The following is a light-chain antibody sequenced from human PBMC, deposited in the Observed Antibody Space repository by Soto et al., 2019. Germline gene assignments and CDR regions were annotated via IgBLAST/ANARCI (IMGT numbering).Light chain of an antibody. CDR1: SSNIGAVYD. V-gene: IGLV1-40*01. J-gene: IGLJ3*02. CDR2: GNS. Sequence: QSVLTQPPSVSGAPGQRVTISCTGSSSNIGAVYDVHWYQHLPGTAPKLLIYGNSNRPSGVPDRFSGSKSGTSASLAITGRQAEDEADYYCQSYDSSLSGSVFGGGTKLTVL. CDR3: QSYDSSLSGSV.